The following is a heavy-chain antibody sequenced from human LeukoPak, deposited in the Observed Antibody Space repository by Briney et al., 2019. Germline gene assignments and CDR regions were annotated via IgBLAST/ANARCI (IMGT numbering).Heavy chain of an antibody. CDR2: INPNSGGT. CDR1: GYTFTGYY. Sequence: ASVTVSCTASGYTFTGYYMHWVRQAPGQGREWMGWINPNSGGTNYAQKFQGRVTMTRDTSISTAYMELSRLRSDDTAVYYCARSLWAGYSSSFLGYWGQGTLVTVSS. CDR3: ARSLWAGYSSSFLGY. V-gene: IGHV1-2*02. J-gene: IGHJ4*02. D-gene: IGHD6-6*01.